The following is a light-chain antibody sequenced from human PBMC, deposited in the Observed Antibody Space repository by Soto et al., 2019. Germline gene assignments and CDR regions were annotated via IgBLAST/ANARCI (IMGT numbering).Light chain of an antibody. V-gene: IGKV3-15*01. CDR3: QQYNNWPRT. J-gene: IGKJ1*01. CDR1: QSVSSN. CDR2: GAS. Sequence: EIVMTQSPATLSVSPGERATLSCRASQSVSSNLAWYQQKPGQAPRLLIYGASTRATGIPARVIGSGSGTEFTLTISSLQSEDFAVDYWQQYNNWPRTFGQGTKVEIK.